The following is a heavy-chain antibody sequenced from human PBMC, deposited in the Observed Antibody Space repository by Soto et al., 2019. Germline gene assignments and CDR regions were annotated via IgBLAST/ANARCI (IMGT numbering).Heavy chain of an antibody. V-gene: IGHV4-59*12. Sequence: SETLSLTCTVSGGSISIYYWSWIRQPPGKGLEWIGEIYQTGSTSYNPSLESRVTISIDKSKNQFSLKLRSVTAADTAVYYCARVSSSSAFGMDVWGQGTTVTVSS. CDR2: IYQTGST. CDR1: GGSISIYY. J-gene: IGHJ6*02. D-gene: IGHD6-6*01. CDR3: ARVSSSSAFGMDV.